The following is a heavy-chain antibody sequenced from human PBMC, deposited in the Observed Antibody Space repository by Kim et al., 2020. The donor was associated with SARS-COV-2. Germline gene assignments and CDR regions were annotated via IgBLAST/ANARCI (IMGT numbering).Heavy chain of an antibody. D-gene: IGHD3-9*01. CDR2: LNEDGSTT. J-gene: IGHJ5*02. V-gene: IGHV3-74*01. CDR1: GFTFSNYW. Sequence: GGSLRLSCAASGFTFSNYWMHWVRQAPGKGPVWVSRLNEDGSTTNYADSVKGRFTISRDNARNTLYLHMDSLRAEDTALYYCVRDLVGSHDLCGQGTLVT. CDR3: VRDLVGSHDL.